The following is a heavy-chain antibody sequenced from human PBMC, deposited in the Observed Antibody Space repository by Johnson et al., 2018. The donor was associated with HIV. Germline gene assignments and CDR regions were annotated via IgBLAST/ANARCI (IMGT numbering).Heavy chain of an antibody. CDR3: ARSLPYSSSVGFDI. CDR1: GFTFNEYG. CDR2: IYTGGST. V-gene: IGHV3-66*01. J-gene: IGHJ3*02. D-gene: IGHD6-6*01. Sequence: VQLVESGGGVVRPGGSLRLSCAASGFTFNEYGMSWVRQVSGKGLEWVSVIYTGGSTYYADSMKGRFTISRDNSKNTLYLQMNSLRAEDTAVYYCARSLPYSSSVGFDIWGQGTMVTVSS.